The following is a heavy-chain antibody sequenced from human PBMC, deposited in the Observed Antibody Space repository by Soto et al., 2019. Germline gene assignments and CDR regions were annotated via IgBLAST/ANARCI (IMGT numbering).Heavy chain of an antibody. CDR2: TYYRSKWYN. J-gene: IGHJ6*02. V-gene: IGHV6-1*01. D-gene: IGHD6-13*01. CDR3: ARERAAAGYYYGMDV. Sequence: PTRALNCAISGNSVSSNSAALNWIMQAPSRGLEWLGRTYYRSKWYNDYAVSVKSRITINPDTSKNQFSLQLNSVTPEDTAVYYCARERAAAGYYYGMDVWGQGTTVTVSS. CDR1: GNSVSSNSAA.